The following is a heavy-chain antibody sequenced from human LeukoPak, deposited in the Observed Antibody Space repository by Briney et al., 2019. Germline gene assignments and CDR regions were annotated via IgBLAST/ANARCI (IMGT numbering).Heavy chain of an antibody. D-gene: IGHD4-17*01. CDR2: ISTSGST. CDR1: GDSISGFY. Sequence: SETLSLTCTVSGDSISGFYWSWIRQPAGQGLQWIGRISTSGSTNYTPSLQSRVTMSVDRSTNEFSLTVRPVTAADTALYYCARGLPSYGDYVDYYFYMDVWGKGTTVTVSS. V-gene: IGHV4-4*07. J-gene: IGHJ6*03. CDR3: ARGLPSYGDYVDYYFYMDV.